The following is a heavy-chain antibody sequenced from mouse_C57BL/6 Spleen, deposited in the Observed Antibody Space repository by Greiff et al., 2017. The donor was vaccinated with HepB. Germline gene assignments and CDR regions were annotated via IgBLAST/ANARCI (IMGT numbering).Heavy chain of an antibody. CDR1: GYTFTSYW. J-gene: IGHJ4*01. Sequence: QVQLQQPGAELVKPGASVKLSCKASGYTFTSYWMQWVKQRPGQGLEWIVEIDPSDSYTNYNQKFKGKATLTVDKSSSTAYMQRSSLTSEDSAVYYCARGSNYYAMDYWGQGTSVTVSS. D-gene: IGHD2-5*01. CDR3: ARGSNYYAMDY. V-gene: IGHV1-50*01. CDR2: IDPSDSYT.